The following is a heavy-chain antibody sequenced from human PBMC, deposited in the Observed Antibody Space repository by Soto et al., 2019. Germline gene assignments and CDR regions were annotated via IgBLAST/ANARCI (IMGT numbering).Heavy chain of an antibody. CDR2: VKSRILGETT. CDR1: GFTFSNAW. J-gene: IGHJ4*02. Sequence: GGSLRLSCAGSGFTFSNAWMHWVRQAPGKGLEWVGRVKSRILGETTDYAAPVKGRFTISRDDSTSTVYLQMNSLKTDDTAVYYCAPGVSSDWGGLDNWCQGTMVSDS. D-gene: IGHD2-21*02. CDR3: APGVSSDWGGLDN. V-gene: IGHV3-15*07.